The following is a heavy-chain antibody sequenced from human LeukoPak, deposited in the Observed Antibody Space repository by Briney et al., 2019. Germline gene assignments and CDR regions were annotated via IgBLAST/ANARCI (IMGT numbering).Heavy chain of an antibody. CDR1: GGSISSGGYY. Sequence: PSETLSLTCTVSGGSISSGGYYWSWIRQHPGKGLEWIGYIYYSGSTYYNPSLKSRVTISVDTSKNQFSLKLSSVTAADTAVYYCARVLGSSYGGTLNAFDIWGQGTMVTVSS. CDR2: IYYSGST. D-gene: IGHD4-23*01. V-gene: IGHV4-31*03. CDR3: ARVLGSSYGGTLNAFDI. J-gene: IGHJ3*02.